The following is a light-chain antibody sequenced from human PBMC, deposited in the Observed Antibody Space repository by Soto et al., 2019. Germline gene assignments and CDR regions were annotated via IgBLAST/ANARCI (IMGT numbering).Light chain of an antibody. CDR2: GAS. CDR3: QQSDNSPYT. CDR1: QSVSSSY. V-gene: IGKV3-20*01. J-gene: IGKJ2*01. Sequence: EIVLTQSPGTLSLSPGERATLSCRASQSVSSSYLAWYQQKPGQAPRPLIYGASSRATGIPDRFSGSGSGTDFTLTISRLEPEDSAVYYCQQSDNSPYTFGQGTKLEIK.